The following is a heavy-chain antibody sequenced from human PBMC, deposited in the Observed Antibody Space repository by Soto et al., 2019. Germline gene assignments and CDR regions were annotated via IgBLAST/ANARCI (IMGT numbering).Heavy chain of an antibody. Sequence: SETLSLTCTVSGGSISSSSYYWCWIRQPPGKGLEWIGSIYYSGSTYYNPSLKSRVTISVDTSKNQFSLKLSSVTAADAAVYYCARQGGIAVAGPSYWGQGTLVTVSS. J-gene: IGHJ4*02. CDR3: ARQGGIAVAGPSY. CDR1: GGSISSSSYY. V-gene: IGHV4-39*01. D-gene: IGHD6-19*01. CDR2: IYYSGST.